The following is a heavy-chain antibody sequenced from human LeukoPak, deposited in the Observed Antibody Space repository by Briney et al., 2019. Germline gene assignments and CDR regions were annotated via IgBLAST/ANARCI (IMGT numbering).Heavy chain of an antibody. CDR1: GGSVYTSDYY. J-gene: IGHJ4*02. CDR2: IFYTGKT. V-gene: IGHV4-39*07. Sequence: PSETLSLTCTVSGGSVYTSDYYWGWVRQPPGTGPEWIGDIFYTGKTNYNPSLKSRVSISIDASKNQFSLKLTSVTPADTAVYYCARVFDSWGQGTLVTVSS. CDR3: ARVFDS.